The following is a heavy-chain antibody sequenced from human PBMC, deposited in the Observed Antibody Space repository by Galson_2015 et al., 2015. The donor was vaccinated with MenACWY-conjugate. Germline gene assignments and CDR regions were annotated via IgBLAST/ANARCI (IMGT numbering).Heavy chain of an antibody. Sequence: SLRLSCAASGFTFSSYWMHWVRQAPGKGLVWVSRVNRDGTNTQYADSVKGRFSISRDNAKNILYLQMNSLRAEDTAVYYCASRREVASSYGYLDLWGQGTLVTVSS. V-gene: IGHV3-74*01. CDR2: VNRDGTNT. CDR3: ASRREVASSYGYLDL. J-gene: IGHJ4*02. D-gene: IGHD5-18*01. CDR1: GFTFSSYW.